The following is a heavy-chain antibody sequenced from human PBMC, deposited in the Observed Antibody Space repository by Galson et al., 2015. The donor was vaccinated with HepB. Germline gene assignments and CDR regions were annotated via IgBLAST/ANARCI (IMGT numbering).Heavy chain of an antibody. CDR2: IYYSGST. CDR1: GGSISSYY. D-gene: IGHD2-15*01. V-gene: IGHV4-59*01. CDR3: ARDRYCSGGSCYHSRGEAYYYGMDV. J-gene: IGHJ6*02. Sequence: SETLSLTCTVSGGSISSYYWSWIRQPPGKGLEWIGYIYYSGSTNYNPSLKSRVTISVDTSKNQFSLKLSSVTAADTAVYYCARDRYCSGGSCYHSRGEAYYYGMDVWGQGTTVTVSS.